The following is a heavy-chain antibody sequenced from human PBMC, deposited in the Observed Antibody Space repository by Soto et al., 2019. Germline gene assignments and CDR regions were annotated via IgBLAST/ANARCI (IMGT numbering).Heavy chain of an antibody. J-gene: IGHJ4*02. CDR2: ISYDGNNK. Sequence: QVQLVESGGGVVQPGRSLRLSCAASGFTFSNYGIHWVRQAPGKGLEWVAVISYDGNNKYYAESVKGRFTISRDNSKNTLYLQMNSLRAEDTAVYYCAKDWGYYGSGSSYFDSFGQGTLVTFSS. V-gene: IGHV3-30*18. CDR3: AKDWGYYGSGSSYFDS. CDR1: GFTFSNYG. D-gene: IGHD3-10*01.